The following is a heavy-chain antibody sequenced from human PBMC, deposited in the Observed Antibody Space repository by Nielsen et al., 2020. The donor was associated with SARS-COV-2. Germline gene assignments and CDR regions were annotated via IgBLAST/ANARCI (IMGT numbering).Heavy chain of an antibody. V-gene: IGHV1-69*01. J-gene: IGHJ6*02. D-gene: IGHD2-15*01. CDR3: ARVEYCSGGSCSVYYYYGMDV. CDR2: IIPIFGTA. CDR1: GGTFSSYA. Sequence: VKVSCKASGGTFSSYAISWVRQAPGQGLEWMGGIIPIFGTANYAQKFQGRVTITADESTSTAYMELSSLRSEDTAVYYCARVEYCSGGSCSVYYYYGMDVWGQGTTVTVSS.